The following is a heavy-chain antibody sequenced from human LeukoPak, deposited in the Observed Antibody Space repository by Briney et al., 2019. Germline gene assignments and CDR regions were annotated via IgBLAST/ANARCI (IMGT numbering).Heavy chain of an antibody. Sequence: SETLSLTCTVSGGSISSSSYYWGWLRQPPGKGLEWIGSIYYSGSTYYNPSLKSRVTISVDTSKNQFSLKLSSVTAADTAVYYCARSFSWIQLWVPPYFDYWGQGTLVTVSS. CDR3: ARSFSWIQLWVPPYFDY. D-gene: IGHD5-18*01. CDR1: GGSISSSSYY. CDR2: IYYSGST. V-gene: IGHV4-39*07. J-gene: IGHJ4*02.